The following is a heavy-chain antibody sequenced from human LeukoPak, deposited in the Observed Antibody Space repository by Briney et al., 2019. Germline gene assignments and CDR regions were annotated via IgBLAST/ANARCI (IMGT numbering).Heavy chain of an antibody. CDR2: IYYSGST. V-gene: IGHV4-59*01. CDR1: GGSISSYY. J-gene: IGHJ4*02. CDR3: ARSPRRGYFDY. Sequence: PSETLSLTRTVSGGSISSYYWSWIRQPPGKGLEWIGYIYYSGSTNYNPSLKSRVTISVDTSKNQFSLKLSSVTAADTAVYYCARSPRRGYFDYWGQGTLVTVSS. D-gene: IGHD1-14*01.